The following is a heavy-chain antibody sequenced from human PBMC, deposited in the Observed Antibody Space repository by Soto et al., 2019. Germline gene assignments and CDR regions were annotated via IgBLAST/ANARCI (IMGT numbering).Heavy chain of an antibody. CDR1: GXTFSNYA. CDR2: ISSDGGRT. CDR3: AKYPNGDYVGGFEM. V-gene: IGHV3-23*01. D-gene: IGHD4-17*01. Sequence: GSLRLSCATSGXTFSNYAMAWVRQAPGRGPEWVSCISSDGGRTFYAESVKGRFTISRDYSSNTLSLQMNSMRAEDTAIYYCAKYPNGDYVGGFEMLGQGTMATVS. J-gene: IGHJ3*02.